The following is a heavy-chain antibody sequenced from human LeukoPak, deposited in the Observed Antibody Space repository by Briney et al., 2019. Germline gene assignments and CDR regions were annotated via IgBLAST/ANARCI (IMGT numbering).Heavy chain of an antibody. V-gene: IGHV3-23*01. J-gene: IGHJ6*03. CDR1: GFTFSSYD. CDR3: AKRGNPAVGHHYLDV. CDR2: ITLSGGST. D-gene: IGHD2-2*01. Sequence: GGSLRLSCAASGFTFSSYDMSWVRQVPGKGLEWVSSITLSGGSTFYADSVMGRFTISRDNSQNTLYLQMNSLSAEDTAVYYCAKRGNPAVGHHYLDVWGKGTTVSVSS.